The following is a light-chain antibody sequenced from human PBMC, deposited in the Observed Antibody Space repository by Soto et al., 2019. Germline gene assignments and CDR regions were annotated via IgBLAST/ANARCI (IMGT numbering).Light chain of an antibody. CDR1: QSVSSY. CDR2: DAS. V-gene: IGKV3-11*01. J-gene: IGKJ3*01. Sequence: EIVLTQSPATLSLSPGERATLSCRASQSVSSYLAWYQQKPGQAPRLLIYDASNRATGIPARFSGSGSGTDFTLTIRSLEPEDFAVYYWQQRSNRPSFNFGPVTKVDI. CDR3: QQRSNRPSFN.